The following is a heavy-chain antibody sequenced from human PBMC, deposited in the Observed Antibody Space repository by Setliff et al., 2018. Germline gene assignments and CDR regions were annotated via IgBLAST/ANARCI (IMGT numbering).Heavy chain of an antibody. CDR1: GFTFSDYY. CDR2: ISGSGSTI. V-gene: IGHV3-11*04. D-gene: IGHD6-19*01. J-gene: IGHJ4*02. CDR3: ARRAVAVLGNFDY. Sequence: PGGSLRLSCAASGFTFSDYYMSWIRQAPGKGLEWVSHISGSGSTIYYADSVKGRFTISRDNAKNSLYLQMNSLRAEDTAVYYCARRAVAVLGNFDYWGQGTLVTVSS.